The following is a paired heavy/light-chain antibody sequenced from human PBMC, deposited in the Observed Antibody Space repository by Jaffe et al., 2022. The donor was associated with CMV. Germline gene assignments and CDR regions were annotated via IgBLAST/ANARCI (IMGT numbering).Light chain of an antibody. Sequence: DIQMTQSPSSLSASVGDRVTITCRASRGVSNYLAWYQQKPGKVPRLLIYAASTLQTGVPSRFSGSGSGTDFTLTISSLQPEDVATYYCQKYDSAPLTFGGGTKVGIK. V-gene: IGKV1-27*01. CDR1: RGVSNY. CDR3: QKYDSAPLT. CDR2: AAS. J-gene: IGKJ4*01.
Heavy chain of an antibody. J-gene: IGHJ4*02. Sequence: QLQLQESGPGLVKPSETLSLTCTVSGGSINSNSHYWGWIRQPPGKGLEWIGGFYGGSTYYDPSLKSRVTIFVDMSKNQFSLKVTSVTPPDTAVYYCAGLGNRSPVYQFDYWGQGTLVTVSS. V-gene: IGHV4-39*01. CDR2: FYGGST. CDR1: GGSINSNSHY. D-gene: IGHD2-2*01. CDR3: AGLGNRSPVYQFDY.